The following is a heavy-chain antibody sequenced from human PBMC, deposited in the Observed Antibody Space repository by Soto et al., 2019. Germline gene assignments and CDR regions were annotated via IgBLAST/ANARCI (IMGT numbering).Heavy chain of an antibody. CDR3: VRDGTKTLRDWFDP. V-gene: IGHV4-4*07. Sequence: QVQLQESGPGLVKPSETLSLTCTVSGASISVYYWSWIRKSAGKGVEWIGRIYATRTTDYNPSLKSRVMMSVDTSKKQFSLKLRSVTAADTAVYYCVRDGTKTLRDWFDPWGQGISVTVSS. CDR2: IYATRTT. D-gene: IGHD1-1*01. J-gene: IGHJ5*02. CDR1: GASISVYY.